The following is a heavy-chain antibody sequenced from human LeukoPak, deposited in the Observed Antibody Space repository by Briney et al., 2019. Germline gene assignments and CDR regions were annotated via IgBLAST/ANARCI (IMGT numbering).Heavy chain of an antibody. CDR1: GGSISSSSYY. CDR3: ARHQWHHYHMGV. V-gene: IGHV4-39*01. Sequence: SETLSLTCTVSGGSISSSSYYWGWIRQPPGKGLGWIGSIYYSGDTYYNPSLKSRRVTISVDTSKNQFSLRLSSVTAADTAVYYCARHQWHHYHMGVWGKGSTVTVSS. J-gene: IGHJ6*03. D-gene: IGHD6-19*01. CDR2: IYYSGDT.